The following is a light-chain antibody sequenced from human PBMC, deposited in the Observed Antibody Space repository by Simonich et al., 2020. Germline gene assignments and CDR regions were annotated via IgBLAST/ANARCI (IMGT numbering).Light chain of an antibody. Sequence: EIVMTQSPATLSVSPGERAPLSCRASQSVSRNLACYQQKPGQAPRLLIYGASTWATGVPARFSGSGSGTEFTLTISSLQSEDFAVYYCQQYNSWPYTFGQGTKLEIK. J-gene: IGKJ2*01. CDR3: QQYNSWPYT. CDR2: GAS. V-gene: IGKV3-15*01. CDR1: QSVSRN.